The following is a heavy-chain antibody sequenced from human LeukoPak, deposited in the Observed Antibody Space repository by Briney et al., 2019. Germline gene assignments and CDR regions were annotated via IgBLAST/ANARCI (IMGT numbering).Heavy chain of an antibody. Sequence: GESLQISCKGSGSSLTSYWIGWVRQMPGKGLEWMGIIYPGDSDTRYSPSFQGQVTISADKSISTAYLQWSSLKASDTAMYYCARLAGIVGATVGYWGQGTLVTVSS. CDR1: GSSLTSYW. D-gene: IGHD1-26*01. J-gene: IGHJ4*02. CDR2: IYPGDSDT. V-gene: IGHV5-51*01. CDR3: ARLAGIVGATVGY.